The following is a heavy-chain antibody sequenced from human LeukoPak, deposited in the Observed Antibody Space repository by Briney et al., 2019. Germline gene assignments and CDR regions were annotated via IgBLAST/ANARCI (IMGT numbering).Heavy chain of an antibody. V-gene: IGHV4-39*07. J-gene: IGHJ4*02. CDR3: ARVGYYDSSAYYY. CDR2: IYYSGST. D-gene: IGHD3-22*01. CDR1: GGSISSSSYY. Sequence: PSETLSLTCTVSGGSISSSSYYWGWIRQPPGKGLEWIGSIYYSGSTYYNPSLKSRVTISVDTSKNQFSLKLSSVTAADTAVYYCARVGYYDSSAYYYWGQGTLVTVSS.